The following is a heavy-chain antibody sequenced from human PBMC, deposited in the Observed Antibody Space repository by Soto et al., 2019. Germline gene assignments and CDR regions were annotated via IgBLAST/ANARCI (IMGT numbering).Heavy chain of an antibody. V-gene: IGHV4-61*01. CDR3: ARRRGCMTSVTNWFDP. D-gene: IGHD4-17*01. CDR2: IYYSGST. J-gene: IGHJ5*02. CDR1: GGSVSSGSYY. Sequence: SETLSLTCTVSGGSVSSGSYYWSWIRQPPGKGLEWIGYIYYSGSTNYNPSLKSRVTISVDTSKNQFSLKLSSVTAADTAVYYCARRRGCMTSVTNWFDPWGQGTLVTVSS.